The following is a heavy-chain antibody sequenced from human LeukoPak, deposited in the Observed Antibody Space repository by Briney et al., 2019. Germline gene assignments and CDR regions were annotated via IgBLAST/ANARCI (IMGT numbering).Heavy chain of an antibody. CDR3: AKDGGLWVSAHWGDS. J-gene: IGHJ4*02. CDR2: ITTGGPNT. V-gene: IGHV3-23*01. D-gene: IGHD7-27*01. CDR1: GFTFSDYY. Sequence: GGSLRLSCAASGFTFSDYYMSWIRQAPGKGLKWVSTITTGGPNTYYADSVKGRFTVSRDDSKNTLYLQMNSLRAEDTAVYYCAKDGGLWVSAHWGDSWGRGTLVTVSS.